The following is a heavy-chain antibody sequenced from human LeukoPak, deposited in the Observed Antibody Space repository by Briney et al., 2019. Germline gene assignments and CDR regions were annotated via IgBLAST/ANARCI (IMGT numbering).Heavy chain of an antibody. CDR1: GLTVSNHW. CDR2: IREERGQE. Sequence: GGSLRLSCVACGLTVSNHWMSWVRQAPGKGLEWVANIREERGQEYYVDSVKGRFTISKNSAKNSLYLQMNTLRVEDTAMYYCASLDTAKQPLANHWGQGTLVTVSS. CDR3: ASLDTAKQPLANH. V-gene: IGHV3-7*03. J-gene: IGHJ5*02. D-gene: IGHD5-18*01.